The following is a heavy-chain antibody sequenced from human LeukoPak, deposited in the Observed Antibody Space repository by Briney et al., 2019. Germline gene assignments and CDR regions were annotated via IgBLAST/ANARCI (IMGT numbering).Heavy chain of an antibody. D-gene: IGHD4-17*01. Sequence: SETLSLTCTVSGGSMTNYYWSWVRQPAGKGLEWIGRIYASGSTNYNPSLKSRVTMSLDTSKNQFSLNLNSVTAADTAVYYCAKDQRVTRGPYYYYMDVWGKGTTVTVSS. V-gene: IGHV4-4*07. J-gene: IGHJ6*03. CDR2: IYASGST. CDR3: AKDQRVTRGPYYYYMDV. CDR1: GGSMTNYY.